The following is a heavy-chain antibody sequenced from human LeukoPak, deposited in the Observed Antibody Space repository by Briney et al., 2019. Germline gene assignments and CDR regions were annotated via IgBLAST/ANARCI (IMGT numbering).Heavy chain of an antibody. J-gene: IGHJ4*02. D-gene: IGHD2-2*01. Sequence: PSETLSLTCAVYGGSFSGYYWSWIRQPPGKGLEWIGEINHSGSTNYNPSLKSRVTISVDTSKNQFSLKLSSVTAADTAVYYCARGREVVVPAAYDYWGQGILVTVSS. CDR1: GGSFSGYY. V-gene: IGHV4-34*01. CDR2: INHSGST. CDR3: ARGREVVVPAAYDY.